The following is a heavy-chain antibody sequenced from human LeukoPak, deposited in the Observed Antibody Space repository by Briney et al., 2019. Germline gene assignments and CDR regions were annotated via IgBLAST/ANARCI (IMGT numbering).Heavy chain of an antibody. CDR3: ASYSSSLEYFHP. V-gene: IGHV4-59*01. J-gene: IGHJ1*01. Sequence: SETLSLTCTVSGGSIRGYYWSWIRQPPGKGLEWIAYINYSGSTNYNPSLKSRVAMSVDTSKNQFSLKFSSVTAADTAVYYCASYSSSLEYFHPWGQGTLVTVSS. D-gene: IGHD6-13*01. CDR2: INYSGST. CDR1: GGSIRGYY.